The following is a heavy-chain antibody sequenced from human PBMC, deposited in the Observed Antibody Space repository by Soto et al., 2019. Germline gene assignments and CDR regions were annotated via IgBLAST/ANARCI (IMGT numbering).Heavy chain of an antibody. V-gene: IGHV1-3*05. CDR2: INAGNGNT. CDR1: GYTFTSYA. J-gene: IGHJ6*02. D-gene: IGHD6-19*01. CDR3: ARDVGRSGVAVVPPTVGMDV. Sequence: QVQLVQSGAEEKKPGASVKVSCKASGYTFTSYAMHWVRQAPGQRLEWMGWINAGNGNTKYSQKFQGRVTITRDTSASTAYMELSSLRSEDTAVYYCARDVGRSGVAVVPPTVGMDVWGQGTTVTVSS.